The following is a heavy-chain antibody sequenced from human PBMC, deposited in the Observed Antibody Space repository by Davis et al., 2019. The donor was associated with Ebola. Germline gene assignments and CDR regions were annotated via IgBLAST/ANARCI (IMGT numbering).Heavy chain of an antibody. D-gene: IGHD3-3*01. V-gene: IGHV3-74*01. Sequence: GESLKISCAASGFTFSSYWMHWVRQAPGKGLVWVSRINSDGSSTSYADSVKGRFTISRDNAKNTLYLQMNSLRAEDTAVYYCVRDFRSGFDIWGQGTMVTVSS. J-gene: IGHJ3*02. CDR2: INSDGSST. CDR1: GFTFSSYW. CDR3: VRDFRSGFDI.